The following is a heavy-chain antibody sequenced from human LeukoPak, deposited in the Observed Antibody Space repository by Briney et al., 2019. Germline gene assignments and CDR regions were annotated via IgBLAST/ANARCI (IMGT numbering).Heavy chain of an antibody. CDR3: AREGFYGSGRGADFDY. CDR2: ISSSSNII. J-gene: IGHJ4*02. V-gene: IGHV3-48*02. Sequence: PGGSLRLSCAASGFTFSNYFMNWVRQAPGEGLEWVSYISSSSNIIYYADSVKGRFIISRDNAKNSLFLQMNSLRDEDTAVYYCAREGFYGSGRGADFDYWGQGTLVTVSS. CDR1: GFTFSNYF. D-gene: IGHD3-10*01.